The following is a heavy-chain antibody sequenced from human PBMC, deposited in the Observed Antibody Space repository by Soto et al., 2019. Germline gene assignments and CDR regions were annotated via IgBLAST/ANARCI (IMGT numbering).Heavy chain of an antibody. CDR1: GGSISSGGYY. CDR3: ARESVSLYSSSWYGGRSNWFDP. CDR2: IYYSGST. D-gene: IGHD6-13*01. J-gene: IGHJ5*02. V-gene: IGHV4-31*03. Sequence: QVQLQESGPGLVKPSQTLSLTCTVSGGSISSGGYYWSWIRQHPGKGLEWIGYIYYSGSTYYNPSLKSRVTISVDTSKNQFSLKLSSVTAADTAVYYCARESVSLYSSSWYGGRSNWFDPWGQGTLVTVSS.